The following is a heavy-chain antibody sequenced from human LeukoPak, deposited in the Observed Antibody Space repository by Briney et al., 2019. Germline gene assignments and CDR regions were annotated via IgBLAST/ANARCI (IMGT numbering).Heavy chain of an antibody. Sequence: GGSLRLSCAASGITFSNHAMTWVRQAPGKGMEWVSGITGSGANTYYAESVKGRFTISRDNSRNTLYLQMNSLRAEDAALYYCATRPATETYFGVFDYWGQGTLVTVSS. CDR3: ATRPATETYFGVFDY. D-gene: IGHD1-1*01. J-gene: IGHJ4*02. CDR1: GITFSNHA. CDR2: ITGSGANT. V-gene: IGHV3-23*01.